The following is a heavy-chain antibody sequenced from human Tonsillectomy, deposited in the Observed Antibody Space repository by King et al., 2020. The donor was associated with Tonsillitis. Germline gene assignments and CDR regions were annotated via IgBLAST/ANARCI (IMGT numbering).Heavy chain of an antibody. CDR3: AKVTGQLLIRSHFGMDV. V-gene: IGHV3-30*18. J-gene: IGHJ6*02. CDR1: GFIFSSYG. D-gene: IGHD1-14*01. CDR2: ISHDGSNK. Sequence: VQLVQSGGGVVQPARSLRLSCAASGFIFSSYGMHWVRQAPGKGLEWVAVISHDGSNKNYADSVKGRFTVSRDNSKNTLYLQMTSLRAEDTAVYYCAKVTGQLLIRSHFGMDVWGQGTTVTVSS.